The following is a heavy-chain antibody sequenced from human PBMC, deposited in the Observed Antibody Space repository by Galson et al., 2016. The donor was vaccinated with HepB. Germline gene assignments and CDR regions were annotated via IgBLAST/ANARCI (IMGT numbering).Heavy chain of an antibody. V-gene: IGHV3-66*01. CDR2: VYAGGTTK. CDR3: ARSGDFRSGYSGYGMAV. D-gene: IGHD3-3*01. J-gene: IGHJ6*02. Sequence: SLRLSCAASGLNVSSSYMSWVRQAPGRGLEWVSVVYAGGTTKYYADSVKGRFTISRDNSKNTLYLQMNSLRGEDTALYYCARSGDFRSGYSGYGMAVWGQGTTVTVSS. CDR1: GLNVSSSY.